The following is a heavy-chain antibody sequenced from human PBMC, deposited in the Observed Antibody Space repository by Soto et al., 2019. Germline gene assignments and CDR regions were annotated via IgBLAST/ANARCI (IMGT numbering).Heavy chain of an antibody. D-gene: IGHD3-22*01. Sequence: TRASVKVSCKASGYTFTYRYLHWVRQAPGQALEWMGWITPFNGNTNYAQKFQDRVTITRDRSMSTAYMELSSLRSEDTAMYYCARSRYYYDSNAFAFDIWGQGTMVTVSS. J-gene: IGHJ3*02. CDR3: ARSRYYYDSNAFAFDI. CDR2: ITPFNGNT. CDR1: GYTFTYRY. V-gene: IGHV1-45*02.